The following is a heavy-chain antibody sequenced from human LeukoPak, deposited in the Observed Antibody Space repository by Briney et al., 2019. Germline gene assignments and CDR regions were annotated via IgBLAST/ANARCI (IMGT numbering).Heavy chain of an antibody. J-gene: IGHJ4*02. CDR3: ARAYDFWSGYSHYSY. Sequence: ASVKVSCKASGYTFTGYYMHWVRQAPGQGLEWMGWINPNSGGTNYAQKFQGRVTMTRDTSISTAYMELSRLRSDDTAVYYCARAYDFWSGYSHYSYWGQGTLVTVSS. CDR2: INPNSGGT. D-gene: IGHD3-3*01. CDR1: GYTFTGYY. V-gene: IGHV1-2*02.